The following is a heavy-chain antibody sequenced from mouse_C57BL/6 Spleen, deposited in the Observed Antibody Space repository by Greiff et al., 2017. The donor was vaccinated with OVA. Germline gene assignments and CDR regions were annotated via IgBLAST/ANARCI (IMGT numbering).Heavy chain of an antibody. D-gene: IGHD1-1*01. CDR2: IDPSDSYT. CDR1: GYTFTSYW. Sequence: QVHVKQPGAELVRPGTSVKLSCKASGYTFTSYWMHWVKQRPGQGLEWIGVIDPSDSYTNYNQKFKGKATLTVDTSSSTAYMQLSSLTSEDSAVYYCARSGYYGRGNYFDYWGQGTTLTVSS. V-gene: IGHV1-59*01. CDR3: ARSGYYGRGNYFDY. J-gene: IGHJ2*01.